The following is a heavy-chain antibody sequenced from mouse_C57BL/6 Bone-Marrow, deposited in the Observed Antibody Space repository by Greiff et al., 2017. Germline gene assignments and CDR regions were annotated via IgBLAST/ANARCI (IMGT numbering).Heavy chain of an antibody. CDR2: ISYDGSN. D-gene: IGHD1-1*01. J-gene: IGHJ4*01. Sequence: EVKVEESGPGLVKPSQSLSLTCSVTGYSITSGYYWNWIRQFPGNKLEWMGYISYDGSNNYNPSLKNRISITRDTSKNQFFLKLNSVTTEDTATYYCARDHYGSAMDYWGQGTSVTVSS. V-gene: IGHV3-6*01. CDR3: ARDHYGSAMDY. CDR1: GYSITSGYY.